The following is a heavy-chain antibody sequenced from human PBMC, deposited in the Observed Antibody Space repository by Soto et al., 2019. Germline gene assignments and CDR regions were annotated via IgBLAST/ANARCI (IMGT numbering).Heavy chain of an antibody. D-gene: IGHD2-2*01. CDR1: GGTFSSYA. J-gene: IGHJ4*02. CDR2: IIPIFGTA. CDR3: ARRGSNNLLGGYYFDY. V-gene: IGHV1-69*06. Sequence: RASVKVSCKASGGTFSSYAISWVRQAPGQGLEWMGGIIPIFGTANYAQKFQGRVTITADKSTSTAYMELSSLRSEDTAVYYCARRGSNNLLGGYYFDYWGPGTLVTVFS.